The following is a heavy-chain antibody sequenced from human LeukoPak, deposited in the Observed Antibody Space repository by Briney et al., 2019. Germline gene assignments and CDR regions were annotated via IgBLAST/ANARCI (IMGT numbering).Heavy chain of an antibody. V-gene: IGHV3-23*01. D-gene: IGHD2-15*01. J-gene: IGHJ4*02. CDR2: ISGSGGHA. CDR1: GFTFSSYA. CDR3: VNPYCSGGSCYEGAFDY. Sequence: GGSLRLSCAASGFTFSSYAMNWVRQAPGKGLEWVSAISGSGGHAYYADSVKGRFTISRDNSKNTLYLQMSSLRAEDTAVYYCVNPYCSGGSCYEGAFDYWGQGTLVTVSS.